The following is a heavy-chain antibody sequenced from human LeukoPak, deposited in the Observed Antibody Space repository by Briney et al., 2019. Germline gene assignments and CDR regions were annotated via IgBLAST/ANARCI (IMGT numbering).Heavy chain of an antibody. CDR3: ARSYYGSGSYSQYYFDY. D-gene: IGHD3-10*01. CDR2: VWYDGSNT. V-gene: IGHV3-33*01. Sequence: GGPLRLSCAASGFTFSSFGMHWVRQAPGKGLEGVAVVWYDGSNTYYADSVKGRFTISRDNSKNTLYLQMNSLRAEDTAVYYCARSYYGSGSYSQYYFDYWGQGTLVTVSS. J-gene: IGHJ4*02. CDR1: GFTFSSFG.